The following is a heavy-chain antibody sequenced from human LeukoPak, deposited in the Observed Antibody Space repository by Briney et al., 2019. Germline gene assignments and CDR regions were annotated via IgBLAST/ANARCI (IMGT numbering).Heavy chain of an antibody. CDR1: GGSISSYY. CDR3: AGVRVATKHFDY. J-gene: IGHJ4*02. V-gene: IGHV4-59*01. D-gene: IGHD5-12*01. CDR2: IYYSGST. Sequence: KPSETLSLTCTDSGGSISSYYWIWIRQPPGKGLEWIGYIYYSGSTNYNPSLKSRVTISVDTSKNQFSLKLSSVTAADTAVYYCAGVRVATKHFDYWGQGTLVTVSS.